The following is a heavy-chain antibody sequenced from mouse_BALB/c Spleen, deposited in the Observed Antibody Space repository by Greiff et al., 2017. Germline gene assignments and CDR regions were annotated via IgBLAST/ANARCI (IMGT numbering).Heavy chain of an antibody. Sequence: QVQLKESGPGLVAPSESLSISCTASGFSLTSYGVHWVRQPPGKGLEWLGVIWAGGSTNYNSALMSRLSISKDNSKSQVFLKMSSLQTDDTAMYYCARDRDGYDSYFDVWGAGTTVTVSS. CDR2: IWAGGST. CDR1: GFSLTSYG. V-gene: IGHV2-9*02. CDR3: ARDRDGYDSYFDV. J-gene: IGHJ1*01. D-gene: IGHD2-2*01.